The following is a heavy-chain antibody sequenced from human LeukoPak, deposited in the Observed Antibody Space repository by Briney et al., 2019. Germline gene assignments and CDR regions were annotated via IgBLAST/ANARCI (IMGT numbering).Heavy chain of an antibody. J-gene: IGHJ3*02. CDR1: GYTLTELS. Sequence: ASVKVSCKVSGYTLTELSMHWVRQAPGKGLEWMGGFDPEDGETIYAQKFQGRVTMTEDTSTDTAYMELSSLRSEDTAVYYCATDFKIAAAGPDAFDIWGQGTMVTVSS. D-gene: IGHD6-13*01. V-gene: IGHV1-24*01. CDR2: FDPEDGET. CDR3: ATDFKIAAAGPDAFDI.